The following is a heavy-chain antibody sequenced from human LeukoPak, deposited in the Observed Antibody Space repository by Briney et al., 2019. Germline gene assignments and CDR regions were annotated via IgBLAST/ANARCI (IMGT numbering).Heavy chain of an antibody. V-gene: IGHV3-64*01. Sequence: PGGSLRLSCAASGFTFSSYAVHWVRQAPGKGLEYVSAISSNGGSTYYANSVKGRFTISRDNSKNTLYLQMGSLRAEDMAVYYCAKLTAADDAFDIWGQGTMVTVSS. CDR2: ISSNGGST. CDR3: AKLTAADDAFDI. J-gene: IGHJ3*02. D-gene: IGHD2-2*01. CDR1: GFTFSSYA.